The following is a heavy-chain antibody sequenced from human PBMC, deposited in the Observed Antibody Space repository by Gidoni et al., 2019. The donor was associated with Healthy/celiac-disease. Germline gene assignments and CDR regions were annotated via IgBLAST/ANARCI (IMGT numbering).Heavy chain of an antibody. D-gene: IGHD4-17*01. CDR2: ISGSGGST. Sequence: EVQLLESGGGLVQPGGSLRLSCAAPGFTFRSYAMSWVRQAPGRGLECVSAISGSGGSTYYADSVKGRFTISRDNSKNTLYLQMNSLRAEDTAVYYCAKDRSTVTTLFDYWGQGTLVTVSS. CDR1: GFTFRSYA. CDR3: AKDRSTVTTLFDY. J-gene: IGHJ4*02. V-gene: IGHV3-23*01.